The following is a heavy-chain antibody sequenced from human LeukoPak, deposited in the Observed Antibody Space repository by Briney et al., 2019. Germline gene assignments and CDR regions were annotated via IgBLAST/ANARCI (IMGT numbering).Heavy chain of an antibody. Sequence: ASVKLSCNASGYTFSASSMHWVRQPPGQGLELKGWINPDSGATTYSKNFQGRVIMTTNTSISTPYLELSRQRSDATAVYYCAREGCISTNCHVIGDDNWIDPWGQGTLVTVSS. CDR1: GYTFSASS. J-gene: IGHJ5*02. D-gene: IGHD2-2*01. V-gene: IGHV1-2*02. CDR3: AREGCISTNCHVIGDDNWIDP. CDR2: INPDSGAT.